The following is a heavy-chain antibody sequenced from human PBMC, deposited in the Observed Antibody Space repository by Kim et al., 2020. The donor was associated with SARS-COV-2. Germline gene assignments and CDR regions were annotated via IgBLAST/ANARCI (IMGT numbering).Heavy chain of an antibody. CDR1: GGSVSSGSYY. CDR2: IYYSGST. Sequence: SETLSLTCTVSGGSVSSGSYYWSWIRQPPGKGLEWIGYIYYSGSTNYNPSLKSRVTISVDTSKNQFSLKLSSVTAADTAVYYCARGRRGVQSKYRNTSSERGVVYYYYGMDVWGQGNTVTVSS. J-gene: IGHJ6*02. V-gene: IGHV4-61*01. CDR3: ARGRRGVQSKYRNTSSERGVVYYYYGMDV. D-gene: IGHD3-10*01.